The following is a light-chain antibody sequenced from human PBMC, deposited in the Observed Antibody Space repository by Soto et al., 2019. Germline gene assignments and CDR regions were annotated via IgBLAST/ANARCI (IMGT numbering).Light chain of an antibody. CDR2: AAS. CDR1: QSISSH. J-gene: IGKJ1*01. CDR3: QQSYSSPPT. Sequence: DIRMTQSPSSLSASVGDTVTITCRASQSISSHLNWYQQKPGKAPKLLIFAASSLQSGVPSRFSGSRSGPDFTLTISSLQPEDFATYYCQQSYSSPPTFGQGTKVDIK. V-gene: IGKV1-39*01.